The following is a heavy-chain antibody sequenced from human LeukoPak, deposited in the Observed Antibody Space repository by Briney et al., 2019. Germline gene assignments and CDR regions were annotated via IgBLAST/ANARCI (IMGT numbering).Heavy chain of an antibody. D-gene: IGHD5-24*01. Sequence: GGSLRLSCAASGFTFSSYAMHWVRQAPGKGLEWVAVISYDGSNKYYADSVKGRFTISRDNSKNTLYLQMNSLRTEDTAVYYCAAKRDGYNYYFDYWGQGTLVTVSS. CDR2: ISYDGSNK. V-gene: IGHV3-30*14. CDR3: AAKRDGYNYYFDY. CDR1: GFTFSSYA. J-gene: IGHJ4*02.